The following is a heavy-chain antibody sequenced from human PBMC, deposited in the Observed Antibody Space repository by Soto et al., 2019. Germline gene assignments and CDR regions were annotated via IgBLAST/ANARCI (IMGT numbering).Heavy chain of an antibody. CDR1: GGSISSYY. Sequence: SEILSLTCTASGGSISSYYWSWIRQPPGKGLEWIGYIYYSGSTNYNPSHKSRVTISVDTSKNQFSLKLSSVTAADTAVYYCARGLICDFWSGYYTSYYGMDVWGQGTTVTVSS. CDR2: IYYSGST. J-gene: IGHJ6*02. V-gene: IGHV4-59*01. D-gene: IGHD3-3*01. CDR3: ARGLICDFWSGYYTSYYGMDV.